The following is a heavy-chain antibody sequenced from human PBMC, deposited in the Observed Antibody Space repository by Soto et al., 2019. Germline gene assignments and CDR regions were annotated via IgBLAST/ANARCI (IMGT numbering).Heavy chain of an antibody. V-gene: IGHV4-30-4*01. CDR1: GVAMTYGDYH. CDR2: ISHSETT. CDR3: AGFGVGDRDDK. J-gene: IGHJ4*02. Sequence: SETLSLTCSVSGVAMTYGDYHWTWIRQAPGKGLEWIGYISHSETTYYSPALKNRIIISSDFSMNQFSLRLNSVTAADTAVYFCAGFGVGDRDDKWGQGTLVTVSS. D-gene: IGHD2-8*01.